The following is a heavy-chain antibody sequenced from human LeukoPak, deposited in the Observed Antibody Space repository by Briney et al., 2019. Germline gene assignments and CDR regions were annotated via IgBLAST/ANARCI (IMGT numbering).Heavy chain of an antibody. D-gene: IGHD1-26*01. CDR1: GYTLTELS. CDR3: ATAPPASFGIVGATDFDY. V-gene: IGHV1-24*01. CDR2: FDPEDGET. J-gene: IGHJ4*02. Sequence: GASVKVSCKVSGYTLTELSMHWVRQAPGKGLEWMGGFDPEDGETIYAQKFQGRVTMTEDTSTDTAYMELSSLRSEDTAVYYCATAPPASFGIVGATDFDYWGQGTLVTVSS.